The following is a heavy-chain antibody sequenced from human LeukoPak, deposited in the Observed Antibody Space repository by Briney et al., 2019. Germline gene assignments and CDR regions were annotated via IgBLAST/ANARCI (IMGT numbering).Heavy chain of an antibody. V-gene: IGHV3-23*01. CDR2: ISASGGAT. Sequence: GGSLRLSCAASGFTFSSYAMTWVRQAPGKGLEWVSVISASGGATYYADSVKGRFTISRDNAKNSLYLQMNSLRAEDTAVYYRAAVIDYWGQGTPVTVSS. CDR1: GFTFSSYA. CDR3: AAVIDY. J-gene: IGHJ4*02.